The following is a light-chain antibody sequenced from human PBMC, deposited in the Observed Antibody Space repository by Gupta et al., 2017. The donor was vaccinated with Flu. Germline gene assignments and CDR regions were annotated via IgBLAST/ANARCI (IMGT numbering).Light chain of an antibody. CDR2: EVS. CDR3: SSYTSSSTWV. Sequence: QSALTQPASASGSPGQSITISCTGTSSDVGGYNYVYWYQQHPGKAPKLMIYEVSNRTAGVASRFSGSKSGNTASLTISALPAEDAADYYCSSYTSSSTWVFGGGTKLTVL. J-gene: IGLJ3*02. V-gene: IGLV2-14*01. CDR1: SSDVGGYNY.